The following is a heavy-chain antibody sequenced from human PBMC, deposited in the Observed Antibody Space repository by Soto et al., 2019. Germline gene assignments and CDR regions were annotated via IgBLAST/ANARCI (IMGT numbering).Heavy chain of an antibody. V-gene: IGHV1-2*02. J-gene: IGHJ3*02. CDR1: GYTFTNYY. CDR3: ARGISPKYCSGDSCYALGALDI. Sequence: QVQLVQSGTEVKKPGASVKVSCKASGYTFTNYYIHWVRQAPGQGLEWMGWINPNSGGTNYAQKLHGRVTLTRAASISTAYMELKRLRPDDTAVYSCARGISPKYCSGDSCYALGALDIWGQGTVVTVSS. D-gene: IGHD2-21*01. CDR2: INPNSGGT.